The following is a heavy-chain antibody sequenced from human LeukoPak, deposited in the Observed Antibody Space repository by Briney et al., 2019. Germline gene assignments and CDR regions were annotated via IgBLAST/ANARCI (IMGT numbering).Heavy chain of an antibody. J-gene: IGHJ5*02. CDR2: IYDSGST. CDR1: GDSISSYY. V-gene: IGHV4-59*01. Sequence: PSEILSLTCTVSGDSISSYYWSWLRQPPGKGLEWIGYIYDSGSTNYNPSLKSRVTISLDTSKNQFSLKLRSVTAADTALYYCARGNPVATTGTKGGWFDPWGQGTLVTVSS. D-gene: IGHD1-1*01. CDR3: ARGNPVATTGTKGGWFDP.